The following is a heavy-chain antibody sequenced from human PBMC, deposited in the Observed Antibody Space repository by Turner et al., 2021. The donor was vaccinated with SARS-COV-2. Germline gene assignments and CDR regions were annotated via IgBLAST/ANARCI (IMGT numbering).Heavy chain of an antibody. J-gene: IGHJ3*01. D-gene: IGHD3-3*01. V-gene: IGHV4-39*02. CDR1: AASISTSVYF. Sequence: QLHLQESCPGFAKPSATLSLTCTVSAASISTSVYFWGWFRQPPGKGLEWIATDDSSERNYYNASDQPSLQSRDTITVDTSNNGLSWELESVTAADAAGYFSARNTTIIEGVTGAFDFWGQGTMVTVSS. CDR2: DDSSERN. CDR3: ARNTTIIEGVTGAFDF.